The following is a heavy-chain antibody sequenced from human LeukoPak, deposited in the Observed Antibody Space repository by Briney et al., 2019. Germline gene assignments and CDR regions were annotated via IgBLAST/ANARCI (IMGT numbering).Heavy chain of an antibody. CDR2: IIPIFGTA. D-gene: IGHD6-6*01. V-gene: IGHV1-69*13. J-gene: IGHJ4*02. Sequence: ASVKVSCKASGGTFSSYAISWVRQAPGQGLEWMGGIIPIFGTANYAQKFQGRVTITADESTSTAYMELSSLRSEDTAVYYCAHQLSSGIAAQEDDYWGQGTLVTVSS. CDR1: GGTFSSYA. CDR3: AHQLSSGIAAQEDDY.